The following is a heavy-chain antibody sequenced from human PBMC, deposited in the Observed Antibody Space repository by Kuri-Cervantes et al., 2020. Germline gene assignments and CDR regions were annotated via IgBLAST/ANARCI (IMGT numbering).Heavy chain of an antibody. CDR1: GFTFSSYS. CDR2: ISSSSGYI. D-gene: IGHD3-22*01. V-gene: IGHV3-21*01. Sequence: GESLKISCAASGFTFSSYSMNWVRQAPGKGLEWVSSISSSSGYIYYADSVKGRFTISRDNAKNSLYLQMNSLRAEDTAVYYCARGLPSGYYYHDGFDIWGQGTMVTVSS. CDR3: ARGLPSGYYYHDGFDI. J-gene: IGHJ3*02.